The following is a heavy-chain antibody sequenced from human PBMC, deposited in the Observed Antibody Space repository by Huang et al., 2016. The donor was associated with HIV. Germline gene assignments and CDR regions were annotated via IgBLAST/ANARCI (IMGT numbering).Heavy chain of an antibody. Sequence: EVQLVQSGAVVKKPGESLKISCKGSGYTFNGYWIGWVRQMPGKGLEWMGLIYPGGSETTYSPSFQGQVTISADKSISTAYLQWSGLKASDTAMYYCARQGVGDFVVEPTGLGAFDIWGQGTMVTVSS. CDR3: ARQGVGDFVVEPTGLGAFDI. CDR2: IYPGGSET. J-gene: IGHJ3*02. D-gene: IGHD2-2*01. CDR1: GYTFNGYW. V-gene: IGHV5-51*01.